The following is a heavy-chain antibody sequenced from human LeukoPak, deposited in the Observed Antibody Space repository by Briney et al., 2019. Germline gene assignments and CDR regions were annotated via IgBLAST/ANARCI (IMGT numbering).Heavy chain of an antibody. CDR3: ARDGYCGGDCYPVAEYFQH. V-gene: IGHV1-69*13. D-gene: IGHD2-21*02. Sequence: ASVKVSCKAPAGTLSTSAISWVRQAPGQGLEWVGGIIPLFGTTDYAQKFQTRVTITADESTSTAYMELSSLRSEDTAVYYCARDGYCGGDCYPVAEYFQHWGQGTLVTVSS. CDR2: IIPLFGTT. J-gene: IGHJ1*01. CDR1: AGTLSTSA.